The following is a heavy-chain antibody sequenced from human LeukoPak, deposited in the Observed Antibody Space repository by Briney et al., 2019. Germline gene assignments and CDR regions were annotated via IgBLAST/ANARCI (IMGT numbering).Heavy chain of an antibody. CDR1: GFTVSSNY. CDR2: IYSGGIT. CDR3: ARTDYSHFDY. Sequence: GGSLRLSCAASGFTVSSNYVNWVRQAPGKGLEWVSIIYSGGITYYPDSVKGRFTIPRDNSKNTLYLQMNSLRVEDTAVYYCARTDYSHFDYWGQGTLVTVSS. V-gene: IGHV3-66*02. D-gene: IGHD3-16*01. J-gene: IGHJ4*02.